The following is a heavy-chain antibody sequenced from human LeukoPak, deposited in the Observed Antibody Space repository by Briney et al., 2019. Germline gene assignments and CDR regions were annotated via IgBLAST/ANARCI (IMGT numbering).Heavy chain of an antibody. CDR1: GGSISSYY. D-gene: IGHD1-26*01. CDR3: ARTSGSRRARFDY. V-gene: IGHV4-59*12. CDR2: IYYSGST. Sequence: PSETLSLTCTVSGGSISSYYWSWIRQPPGKGLEWIGYIYYSGSTNYNPSLKSRVTISVDTSKNQFSLKLSSVTAADTAVYYCARTSGSRRARFDYWGQGTLVTVSS. J-gene: IGHJ4*02.